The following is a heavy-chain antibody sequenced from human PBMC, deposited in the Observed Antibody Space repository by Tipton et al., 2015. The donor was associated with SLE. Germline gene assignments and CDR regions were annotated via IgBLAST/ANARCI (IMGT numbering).Heavy chain of an antibody. Sequence: TLSLTCTVSGGSISSYYWSWIRQPPGKGLEWIGYIYYSGSTNYNPSLKSRVTISVDTSKNQSSLKLSSVTAADTAVYYCASWEDYYDSSGGAFDIWGQGTMVTVSS. CDR2: IYYSGST. D-gene: IGHD3-22*01. V-gene: IGHV4-59*01. CDR1: GGSISSYY. CDR3: ASWEDYYDSSGGAFDI. J-gene: IGHJ3*02.